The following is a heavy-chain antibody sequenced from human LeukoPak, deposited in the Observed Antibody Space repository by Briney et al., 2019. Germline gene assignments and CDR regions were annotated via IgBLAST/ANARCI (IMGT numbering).Heavy chain of an antibody. CDR2: IYYSGST. D-gene: IGHD6-6*01. J-gene: IGHJ6*03. CDR3: ARDGDSSSSGYYYYYMDV. Sequence: SETLSLTCTVSGGSISSSSYYWGWIRQPPGKGLEWIGSIYYSGSTYYNPSLKSRVTISVDTSKNQFSLKLSSVTAADTAVYYCARDGDSSSSGYYYYYMDVWGKGTTVTVSS. V-gene: IGHV4-39*07. CDR1: GGSISSSSYY.